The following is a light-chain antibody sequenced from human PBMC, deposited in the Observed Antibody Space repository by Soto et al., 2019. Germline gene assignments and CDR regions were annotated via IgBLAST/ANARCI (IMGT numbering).Light chain of an antibody. CDR2: GAS. CDR3: QAYNCAPAA. J-gene: IGKJ4*01. CDR1: QDINNY. Sequence: DIQMTQSPSSLSASVGDRVTITCRASQDINNYLAWYQQKPGKVPKLLIYGASTLHSGVPSRFSGSGSGTDFTLTISRLQPGYVATYYCQAYNCAPAAFGGGTKLDI. V-gene: IGKV1-27*01.